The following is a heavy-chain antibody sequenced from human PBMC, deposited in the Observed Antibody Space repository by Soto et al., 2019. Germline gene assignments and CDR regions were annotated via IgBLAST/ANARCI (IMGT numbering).Heavy chain of an antibody. D-gene: IGHD2-2*01. Sequence: QVQLVQSGAEVKKPGSSVKVSCKASGGTFSSYAISWVRQAPGQGLEWMGGIIPISETTNYAQKFQGRVTSTADESKSTAYMELSSLRSEETAVYYCARSQGSSTSLEIYYYYYYGMDVWGQGTTVTVSS. J-gene: IGHJ6*02. V-gene: IGHV1-69*01. CDR1: GGTFSSYA. CDR2: IIPISETT. CDR3: ARSQGSSTSLEIYYYYYYGMDV.